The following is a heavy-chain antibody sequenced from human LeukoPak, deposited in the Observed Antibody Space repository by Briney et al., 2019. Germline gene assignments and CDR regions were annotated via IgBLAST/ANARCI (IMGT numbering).Heavy chain of an antibody. Sequence: GESLKISCNSSGYIYTSYWIGWVRQMPGKGLEWMGIIYPGDSDTRYSPSFQGQVTISADKSISTAYLQWSSLKASDTAMYYCARHVIAAAGTRWFDPWGQGTLVTVSS. CDR3: ARHVIAAAGTRWFDP. CDR1: GYIYTSYW. J-gene: IGHJ5*02. D-gene: IGHD6-13*01. V-gene: IGHV5-51*01. CDR2: IYPGDSDT.